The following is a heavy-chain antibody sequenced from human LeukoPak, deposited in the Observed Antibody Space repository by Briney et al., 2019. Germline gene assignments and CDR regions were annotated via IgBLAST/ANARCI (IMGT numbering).Heavy chain of an antibody. CDR3: AKGYCSSTSCLDAFDI. CDR1: GFTFSSYG. J-gene: IGHJ3*02. D-gene: IGHD2-2*01. V-gene: IGHV3-30*02. CDR2: IRYDGSNK. Sequence: GGSLRLSCAASGFTFSSYGMHWVRQAPGKGLEWVAFIRYDGSNKYCADSVKGRFTISRDNSKNTLYLQMNSLRAEDTAVYYCAKGYCSSTSCLDAFDIWGQGTMVTVSS.